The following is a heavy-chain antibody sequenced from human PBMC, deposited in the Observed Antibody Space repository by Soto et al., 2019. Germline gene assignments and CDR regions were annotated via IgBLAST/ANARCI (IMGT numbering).Heavy chain of an antibody. CDR1: GGSISSSSYY. CDR2: IYYSGST. Sequence: QLQLQESGPGLVKPSETLSLTCTVSGGSISSSSYYWGWIRQPPGKGLEWIGSIYYSGSTYYNPSLKSRVPISVDTSKNPFSLRLSSVTAADTAVYYCATLWFGEGNYWGQGTLVTVSS. CDR3: ATLWFGEGNY. J-gene: IGHJ4*02. D-gene: IGHD3-10*01. V-gene: IGHV4-39*01.